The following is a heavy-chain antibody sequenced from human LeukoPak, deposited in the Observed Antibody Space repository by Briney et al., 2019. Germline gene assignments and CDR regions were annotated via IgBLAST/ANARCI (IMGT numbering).Heavy chain of an antibody. J-gene: IGHJ3*02. D-gene: IGHD5-24*01. CDR1: GFSFRSHW. CDR3: ATISAQTFDI. V-gene: IGHV3-7*01. CDR2: IKPDGSDK. Sequence: GGSLRLSCVGSGFSFRSHWVNWVRQSPGKGLEWVASIKPDGSDKYYVDSARGRFTVSRDNAKNSAFLQMNSLRAEDTAIYYCATISAQTFDIWGQGTLVSVSS.